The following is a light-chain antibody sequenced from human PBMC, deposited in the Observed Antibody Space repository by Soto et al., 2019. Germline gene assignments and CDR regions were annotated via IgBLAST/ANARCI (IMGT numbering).Light chain of an antibody. CDR1: QSVGTN. J-gene: IGKJ5*01. Sequence: EIVMTQSPATLSVSPGERATLSCRASQSVGTNLAWYQQKPGQAPRLLIYGASTRATGIHDRFSGSGSGTEFTLTISSLQSEDFAVYHCQQYKTWSSITFGQGTRLEIK. CDR3: QQYKTWSSIT. V-gene: IGKV3-15*01. CDR2: GAS.